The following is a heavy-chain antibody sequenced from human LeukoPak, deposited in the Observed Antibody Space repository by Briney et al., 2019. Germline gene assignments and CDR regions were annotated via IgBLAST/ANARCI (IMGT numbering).Heavy chain of an antibody. CDR1: GFTISNYW. Sequence: GGSLRLSCAVSGFTISNYWMSWVRQAPGKGLEWVATIRQDGSAEFYVDSAKGRFTISRDSAKNSLYLRMNSLRDDDTAVYYCARDLFDYWGQGTLVTVSS. J-gene: IGHJ4*02. V-gene: IGHV3-7*01. CDR3: ARDLFDY. CDR2: IRQDGSAE.